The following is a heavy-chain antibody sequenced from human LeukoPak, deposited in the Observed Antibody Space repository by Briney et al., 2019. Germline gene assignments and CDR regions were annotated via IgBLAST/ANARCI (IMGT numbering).Heavy chain of an antibody. CDR1: SGSFSGYY. D-gene: IGHD2-15*01. V-gene: IGHV4-34*01. Sequence: SETLSLTCAVYSGSFSGYYWSWIRQPPGKGLEWIGEINHSGSTNYNPSLKSRVTISVDTSKNQFSLKLSSVTAADTAVYYCARDSHYCSGGSCYYYYGMDVWGQGTTVTVSS. J-gene: IGHJ6*02. CDR3: ARDSHYCSGGSCYYYYGMDV. CDR2: INHSGST.